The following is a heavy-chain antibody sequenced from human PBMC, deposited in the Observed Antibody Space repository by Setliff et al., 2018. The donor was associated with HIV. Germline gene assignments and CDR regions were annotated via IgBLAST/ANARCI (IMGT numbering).Heavy chain of an antibody. Sequence: SETLSLTCTVSGGSISSYYWSWIRQPPGKGLEWIGYIYHSGSTNYNPSLESRLTISVDTPQNHFSLRLTSVTAADTAIYYCATSDRDSGPVDYFFDVWGRGTLVTSPQ. CDR1: GGSISSYY. J-gene: IGHJ2*01. V-gene: IGHV4-59*12. CDR2: IYHSGST. CDR3: ATSDRDSGPVDYFFDV. D-gene: IGHD4-17*01.